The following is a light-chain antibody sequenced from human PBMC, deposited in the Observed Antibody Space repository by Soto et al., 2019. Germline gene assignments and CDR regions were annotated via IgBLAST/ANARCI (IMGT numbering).Light chain of an antibody. CDR2: WAS. CDR3: QKYYSAPQT. V-gene: IGKV4-1*01. CDR1: QSVLDRSSNKNY. J-gene: IGKJ2*01. Sequence: DIVMTQSPDSLAVSLGERATINCKSSQSVLDRSSNKNYLAWYQQKPGQPPKLLIYWASTRESGVPDRLSGSGSGTDFTRTISSLQAEEVAVYYFQKYYSAPQTFGQGPKLEIK.